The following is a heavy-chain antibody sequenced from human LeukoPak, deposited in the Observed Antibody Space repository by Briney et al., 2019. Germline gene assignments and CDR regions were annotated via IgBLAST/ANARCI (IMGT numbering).Heavy chain of an antibody. D-gene: IGHD1-1*01. CDR2: IYSGGST. CDR1: GFTVSSNY. Sequence: GGSLRLSCAASGFTVSSNYMSWVRQAPGKGLEWVSVIYSGGSTYYADSVKGRFTISRDNSKNTLYLQMNSLRAEDTAVYYCARERNQATWTIFDYWGQGTLVTVSS. J-gene: IGHJ4*02. V-gene: IGHV3-66*02. CDR3: ARERNQATWTIFDY.